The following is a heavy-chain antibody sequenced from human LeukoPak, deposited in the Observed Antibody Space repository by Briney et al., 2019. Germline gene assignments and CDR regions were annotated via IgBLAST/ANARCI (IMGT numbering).Heavy chain of an antibody. J-gene: IGHJ5*02. Sequence: SVKVSSKASEYSFVSYYIHWVRQAPGEGLEWVGLIHPNDGIRNYAQKFQDRVTMTVDRSTTTFYMELSSLTSEDTAVYYGTRDRPHNWFDPWGQGTLVTVSP. CDR1: EYSFVSYY. CDR3: TRDRPHNWFDP. V-gene: IGHV1-46*01. CDR2: IHPNDGIR.